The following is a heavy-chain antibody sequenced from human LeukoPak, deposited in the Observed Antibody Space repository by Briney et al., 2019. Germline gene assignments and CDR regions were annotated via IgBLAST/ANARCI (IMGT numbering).Heavy chain of an antibody. CDR2: IYYSGST. Sequence: PSETLSLTCTVSGGSISSYYWSWIRQPPGKRLEWIGHIYYSGSTNYNPSLKSRVTISVDKSKNQFSLKLSSVTAADTAVYYCARRYSSSWYNWFDPWGQGTLVTVSS. D-gene: IGHD6-13*01. V-gene: IGHV4-59*12. CDR1: GGSISSYY. J-gene: IGHJ5*02. CDR3: ARRYSSSWYNWFDP.